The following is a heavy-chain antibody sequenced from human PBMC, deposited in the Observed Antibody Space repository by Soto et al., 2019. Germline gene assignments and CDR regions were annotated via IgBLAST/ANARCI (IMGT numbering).Heavy chain of an antibody. CDR1: GFTFSRYW. Sequence: EVQLVESGGGLVQPGGSLSLSCAAPGFTFSRYWMSWVRQAPGKGLEWVANIKQDESEKYYVDSVKGRFTISRDNAKNSLYLQMNSLRAEDTAVYYCARDGAGYDYIERGLDYWGQGTLVTVSS. CDR2: IKQDESEK. J-gene: IGHJ4*02. V-gene: IGHV3-7*01. D-gene: IGHD3-16*01. CDR3: ARDGAGYDYIERGLDY.